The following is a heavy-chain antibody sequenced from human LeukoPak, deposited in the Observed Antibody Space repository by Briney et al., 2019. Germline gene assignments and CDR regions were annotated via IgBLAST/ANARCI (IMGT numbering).Heavy chain of an antibody. CDR1: GFTFSSYS. V-gene: IGHV3-21*01. Sequence: GGSLRLSCAASGFTFSSYSMNWVRQAPGKGLEWVSSISSSSNYIYYADSVKGRFTISRDNAKNSLYLQMNSLRAEDTAVYYCARDEGIYSYGHFDYWGQGTLVTVSS. CDR2: ISSSSNYI. J-gene: IGHJ4*02. CDR3: ARDEGIYSYGHFDY. D-gene: IGHD5-18*01.